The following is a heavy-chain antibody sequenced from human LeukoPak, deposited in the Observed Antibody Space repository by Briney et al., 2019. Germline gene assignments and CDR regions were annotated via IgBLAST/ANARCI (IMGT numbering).Heavy chain of an antibody. CDR3: AKDPNGDYIGAFDF. J-gene: IGHJ3*01. CDR1: GLTFSSYA. D-gene: IGHD4-17*01. Sequence: GGSLRLSCAASGLTFSSYAMMWLRQAPGKGLEWVSAIIGNGGWAMYADSVKGRFTISRDNSKNTLYLQMSSLRAEDTAVYYCAKDPNGDYIGAFDFWGQGTMVTVSS. CDR2: IIGNGGWA. V-gene: IGHV3-23*01.